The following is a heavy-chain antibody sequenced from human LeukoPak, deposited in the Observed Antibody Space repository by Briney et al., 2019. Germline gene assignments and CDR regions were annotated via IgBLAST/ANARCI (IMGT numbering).Heavy chain of an antibody. CDR3: ARDPYNSGPGRAFDI. CDR2: INSDGRTT. J-gene: IGHJ3*02. CDR1: GFTFSSSW. D-gene: IGHD6-19*01. V-gene: IGHV3-74*01. Sequence: GESLRLSCAASGFTFSSSWMHWVRHAPGKGLVWVSRINSDGRTTNYADSVKGRFTISRDNATNTLFLQMNSLTAEDTAVYYCARDPYNSGPGRAFDIWGQGTMVTVSS.